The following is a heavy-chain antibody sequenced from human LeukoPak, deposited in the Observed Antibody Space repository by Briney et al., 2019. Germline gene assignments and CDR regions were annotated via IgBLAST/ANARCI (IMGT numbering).Heavy chain of an antibody. V-gene: IGHV1-2*02. CDR3: AISYGRVAGTDFDY. D-gene: IGHD6-19*01. J-gene: IGHJ4*02. CDR2: MNPSSGER. Sequence: AASVRVSCKASGYTFTGYYMHWVRQAPGQGLEWMGWMNPSSGERKYVQSFQGRVTLTRDTSITTAYMELSSLTSDDTAVYYCAISYGRVAGTDFDYWGQGTLDSVAS. CDR1: GYTFTGYY.